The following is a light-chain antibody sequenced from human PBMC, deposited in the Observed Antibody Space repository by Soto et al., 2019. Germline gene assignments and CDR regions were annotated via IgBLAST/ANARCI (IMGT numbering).Light chain of an antibody. Sequence: DIPMTQSPTTLSASVGDRVTITCRASQSINTWLAWYQQKSGKAPKLLIYDASSLESGVPSRFSGSGSETEFTLTISGLQPGDSATYYCQQYNSYSPTFGQGTKVDI. V-gene: IGKV1-5*01. CDR1: QSINTW. J-gene: IGKJ1*01. CDR3: QQYNSYSPT. CDR2: DAS.